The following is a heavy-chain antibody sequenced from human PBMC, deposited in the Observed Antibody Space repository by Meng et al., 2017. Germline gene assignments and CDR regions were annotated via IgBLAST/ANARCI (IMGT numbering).Heavy chain of an antibody. J-gene: IGHJ3*02. Sequence: GESLMIPRQGSGYSFTRYWIVWVRQMPGKGLEWIGIIYPGYSDTRYSQSFQGQVTISADKSIRTAYLQWGSLKASDTAMYDCAIHQLDYELLGIWGQGTMVTVSS. CDR1: GYSFTRYW. D-gene: IGHD4/OR15-4a*01. CDR2: IYPGYSDT. CDR3: AIHQLDYELLGI. V-gene: IGHV5-51*01.